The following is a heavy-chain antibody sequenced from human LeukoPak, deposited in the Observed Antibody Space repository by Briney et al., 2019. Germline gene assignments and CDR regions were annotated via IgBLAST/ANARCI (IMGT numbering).Heavy chain of an antibody. V-gene: IGHV3-23*01. CDR3: AKRACIAARPCWYDY. D-gene: IGHD6-6*01. CDR1: EFTFSNYA. Sequence: PGGSLRLSCAASEFTFSNYAMNWVRQAPGKGLEWVSGISGGGGSTYYADSVKGRFTISRDNSKNTLYLQMNSLRAEDTAVYYCAKRACIAARPCWYDYWGQGTLVTVSS. CDR2: ISGGGGST. J-gene: IGHJ4*02.